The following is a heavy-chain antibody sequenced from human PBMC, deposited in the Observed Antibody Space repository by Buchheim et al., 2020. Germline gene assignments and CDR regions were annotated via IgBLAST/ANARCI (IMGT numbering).Heavy chain of an antibody. CDR3: TTEAPEIWERRFDS. CDR1: SYAFAAHY. Sequence: QVQLVQSGAEVRKPGASVQVSCKASSYAFAAHYVHWVRQAPGQGLEWLGWINPNTGATNYPQNFRDRVTMTRDTSVTSVYMDLSRLTSDDTAIYYCTTEAPEIWERRFDSWAREA. J-gene: IGHJ4*02. CDR2: INPNTGAT. V-gene: IGHV1-2*02. D-gene: IGHD1-26*01.